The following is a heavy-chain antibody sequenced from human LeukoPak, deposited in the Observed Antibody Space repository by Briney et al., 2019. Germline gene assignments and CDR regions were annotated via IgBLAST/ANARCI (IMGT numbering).Heavy chain of an antibody. CDR2: TIPIFGTA. CDR3: ARSLIRKYYFDY. CDR1: GGTFSSYA. V-gene: IGHV1-69*05. Sequence: SVKVSCKASGGTFSSYAISWVRQAPGQGLEWMGGTIPIFGTANYAQKFQGRVTITTDESTSTAYMELSSLRSEDTAVYYCARSLIRKYYFDYWGQGTLVTVSS. J-gene: IGHJ4*02. D-gene: IGHD2-8*01.